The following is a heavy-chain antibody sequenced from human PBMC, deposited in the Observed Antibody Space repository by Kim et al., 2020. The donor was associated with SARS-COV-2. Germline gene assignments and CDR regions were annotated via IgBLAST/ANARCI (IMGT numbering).Heavy chain of an antibody. J-gene: IGHJ3*02. CDR1: GFTFSSYE. V-gene: IGHV3-48*03. Sequence: GGSLRLSCAASGFTFSSYEMNWVRQAPGKGLEWVSYISSSGSTIYYADSVKGRFTISRDNAKNSLYLQMNSLRAEDTAVYYCARKAGDYYDSSGYPYFDAFDIWGQGTMVTVSS. CDR2: ISSSGSTI. D-gene: IGHD3-22*01. CDR3: ARKAGDYYDSSGYPYFDAFDI.